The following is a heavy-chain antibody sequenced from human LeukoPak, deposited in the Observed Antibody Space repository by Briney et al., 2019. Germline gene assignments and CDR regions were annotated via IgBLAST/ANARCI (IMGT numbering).Heavy chain of an antibody. Sequence: GESLKISCKASGYTFLNYWIGWVRQVPGKGMEWMGIIYPGDSDTIYNPSFQGPVTMSADRSINTALRPWRSLPATDTRITYGAETDYFEKRAKWFAPWGQGTLVSVSS. V-gene: IGHV5-51*01. CDR3: AETDYFEKRAKWFAP. J-gene: IGHJ5*02. CDR1: GYTFLNYW. CDR2: IYPGDSDT. D-gene: IGHD3-9*01.